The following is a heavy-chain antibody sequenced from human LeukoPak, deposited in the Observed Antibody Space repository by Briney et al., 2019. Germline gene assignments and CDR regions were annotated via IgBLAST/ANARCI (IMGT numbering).Heavy chain of an antibody. Sequence: SETLSLTCAVYGGSFSGYYWSWIRQPPGKGLEWIGEINHSGGTNYNPSLKSRVTISVDTSKNQFSLKLSSVTAADTAVYYCAGLYGSGSYQVRWGQGTLVTVSS. J-gene: IGHJ4*02. CDR3: AGLYGSGSYQVR. CDR2: INHSGGT. CDR1: GGSFSGYY. D-gene: IGHD3-10*01. V-gene: IGHV4-34*01.